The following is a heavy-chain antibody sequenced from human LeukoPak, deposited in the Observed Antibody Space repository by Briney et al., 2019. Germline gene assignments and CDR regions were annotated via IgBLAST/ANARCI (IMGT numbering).Heavy chain of an antibody. D-gene: IGHD1-26*01. Sequence: GGSLRLSCAASGFTFSNFAMSWISQAPGKGLEWVSALNGDNTYYADSVKGRFTVSRDNSKNTLYLQMNSLTAEDTAVYYCVREATGYSFADYWGQGTLVSVSS. J-gene: IGHJ4*02. V-gene: IGHV3-23*01. CDR1: GFTFSNFA. CDR3: VREATGYSFADY. CDR2: LNGDNT.